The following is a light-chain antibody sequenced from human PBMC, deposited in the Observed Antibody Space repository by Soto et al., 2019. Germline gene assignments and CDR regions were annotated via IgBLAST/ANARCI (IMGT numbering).Light chain of an antibody. V-gene: IGLV2-14*01. CDR3: SSYTSSSTVV. Sequence: QSALTQPASVSGSPGQSITISCTGTSSDVGGYNYVSWYQQHTGKATKLMIYEVSNRPSGVSNRFSGSKSGNTASLTISGLQAEDEADYYCSSYTSSSTVVFGGGTKLTVL. CDR1: SSDVGGYNY. CDR2: EVS. J-gene: IGLJ2*01.